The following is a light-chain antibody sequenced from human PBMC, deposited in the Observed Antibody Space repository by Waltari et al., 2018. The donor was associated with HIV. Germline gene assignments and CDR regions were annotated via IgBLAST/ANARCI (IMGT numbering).Light chain of an antibody. CDR2: RVK. J-gene: IGLJ1*01. CDR3: SSYTTSNTYV. CDR1: RSDIGAYNY. V-gene: IGLV2-14*01. Sequence: QSALAQPDSVSGSPGQSITFSCTGTRSDIGAYNYVSWYQKHPDKAPKVIIYRVKSRPSGVSDRFAGAKAGNTASLTISGLQAEDEADYYCSSYTTSNTYVFGRGTTVSVL.